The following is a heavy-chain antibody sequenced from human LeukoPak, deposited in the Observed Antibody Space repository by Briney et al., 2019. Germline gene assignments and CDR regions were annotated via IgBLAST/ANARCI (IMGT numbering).Heavy chain of an antibody. D-gene: IGHD6-19*01. Sequence: SETLSLTCTVSGGPINSYSWSWIRQPPGKGLEWIGYIYYSGSTNYNPSLKSRVTISVDTSKNQYSLKLNSVTAADTAVYYCARAHGGGSGWTQNKSLIFWFDPWGQGTLVTVSS. CDR2: IYYSGST. CDR1: GGPINSYS. J-gene: IGHJ5*02. CDR3: ARAHGGGSGWTQNKSLIFWFDP. V-gene: IGHV4-59*01.